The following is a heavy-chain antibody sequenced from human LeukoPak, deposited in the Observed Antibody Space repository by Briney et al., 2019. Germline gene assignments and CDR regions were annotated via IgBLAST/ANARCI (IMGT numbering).Heavy chain of an antibody. J-gene: IGHJ4*02. Sequence: GGSLRLSCAGSGFTFDDYAMHWVRQAPGKGLEWVSSISSNSKYIYYADSVKGRFTVSRDNAKNSLYLQMDSLRAEDTAVYYCAREPFWSGYFANLHFDYWGQGTLVTVSS. CDR2: ISSNSKYI. CDR1: GFTFDDYA. D-gene: IGHD3-3*01. V-gene: IGHV3-21*01. CDR3: AREPFWSGYFANLHFDY.